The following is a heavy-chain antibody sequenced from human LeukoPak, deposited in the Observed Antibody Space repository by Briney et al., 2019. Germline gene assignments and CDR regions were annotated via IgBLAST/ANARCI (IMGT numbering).Heavy chain of an antibody. V-gene: IGHV3-23*01. Sequence: GGSLRLSCAASGFTFSSYAMSWVRQAPGKGLEGVSAISGSGGSTYYADSVKGRFTISRDNSKNTLYLQMNSLRAEDTAVYYCAKGRGSPGIAAAGTPFDYWGQGTLVTVSS. CDR2: ISGSGGST. CDR3: AKGRGSPGIAAAGTPFDY. D-gene: IGHD6-13*01. CDR1: GFTFSSYA. J-gene: IGHJ4*02.